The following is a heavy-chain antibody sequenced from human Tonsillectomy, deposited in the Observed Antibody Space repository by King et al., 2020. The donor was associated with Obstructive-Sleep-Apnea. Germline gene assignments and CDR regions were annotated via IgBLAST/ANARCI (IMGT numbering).Heavy chain of an antibody. CDR2: ISGSGGTT. CDR3: AKPYYDFWSGYSETWFDS. V-gene: IGHV3-23*04. J-gene: IGHJ5*01. D-gene: IGHD3-3*01. Sequence: VQLVESGGGLEQPGGSLRLSCAASGFTFNNYAMNCVRQAPGKGLEWVSSISGSGGTTYYADSVKGRFTISRDNSKNTLYLQINSLRAEDTAVYYCAKPYYDFWSGYSETWFDSWGQGTLVTVSS. CDR1: GFTFNNYA.